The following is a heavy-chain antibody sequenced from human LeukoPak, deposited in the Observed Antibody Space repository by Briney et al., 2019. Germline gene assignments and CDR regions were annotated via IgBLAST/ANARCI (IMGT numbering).Heavy chain of an antibody. Sequence: GGSLRLSCAASGFTFSSYAMHWVRQAPGKGLEWVSGIGWNSRYIDYADSVKGRFTISRDNAKNSLYLQMNSLRAEDTALYYCAKDTTRDTAXVTDYWGQGTLVTVS. CDR3: AKDTTRDTAXVTDY. V-gene: IGHV3-9*01. CDR2: IGWNSRYI. J-gene: IGHJ4*02. CDR1: GFTFSSYA. D-gene: IGHD5-18*01.